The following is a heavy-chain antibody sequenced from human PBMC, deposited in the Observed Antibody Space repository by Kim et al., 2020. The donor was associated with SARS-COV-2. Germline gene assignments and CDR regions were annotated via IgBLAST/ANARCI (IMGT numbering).Heavy chain of an antibody. V-gene: IGHV4-39*07. CDR1: GGSISSSSYY. D-gene: IGHD6-13*01. J-gene: IGHJ4*02. CDR2: IYYSGST. CDR3: ARYSSSWPESGSSYFDY. Sequence: SETLSLTCTVSGGSISSSSYYWGWIRQPPGKGLEWIGSIYYSGSTYYNPSLKSRVTISVDTSNNQFSLKLSSVTAADTAVYYCARYSSSWPESGSSYFDYWGQGTLVTVSS.